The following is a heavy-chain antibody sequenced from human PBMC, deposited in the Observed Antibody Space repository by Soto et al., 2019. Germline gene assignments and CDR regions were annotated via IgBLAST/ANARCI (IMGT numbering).Heavy chain of an antibody. CDR1: GYTFTSYY. CDR3: ARDLRVSYYYDSSGYPRFRFDY. CDR2: INPSGGST. Sequence: ASVKVSCKASGYTFTSYYMHWVRQAPGQGLEWMGIINPSGGSTSYAQKFQGRVTMTRDTSTSTVYMELSSLRSEDTAVYYCARDLRVSYYYDSSGYPRFRFDYWGQGTLVTVSS. J-gene: IGHJ4*02. D-gene: IGHD3-22*01. V-gene: IGHV1-46*01.